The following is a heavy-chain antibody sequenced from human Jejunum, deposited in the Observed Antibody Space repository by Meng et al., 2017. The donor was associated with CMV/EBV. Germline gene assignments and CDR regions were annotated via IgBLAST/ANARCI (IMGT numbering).Heavy chain of an antibody. CDR1: GYTCTGYQ. CDR3: ATTYSGRYETS. Sequence: SCKASGYTCTGYQMNWVRQAPGKGLEWVGRIKPKNGDTKYAEKFQGRVTMTRDTSITTAYMEVSRLRSDDTALYYCATTYSGRYETSWGQGTLVTVSS. J-gene: IGHJ4*02. D-gene: IGHD1-26*01. V-gene: IGHV1-2*06. CDR2: IKPKNGDT.